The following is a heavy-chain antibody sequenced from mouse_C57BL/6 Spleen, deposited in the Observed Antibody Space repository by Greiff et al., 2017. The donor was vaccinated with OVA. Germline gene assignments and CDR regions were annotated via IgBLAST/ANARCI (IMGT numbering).Heavy chain of an antibody. J-gene: IGHJ2*01. CDR2: INPNNGGT. CDR1: GYTFTDYN. V-gene: IGHV1-22*01. D-gene: IGHD1-1*01. CDR3: ARGDYGSSYRDFDY. Sequence: EVKLVESGPELVKPGASVKMSCKASGYTFTDYNMHWVKQSHGKSLEWIGYINPNNGGTSYNQKFKGKATLTVNKSSSTAYMELRSLTSEDSAVYYCARGDYGSSYRDFDYWGQGTTLTVSS.